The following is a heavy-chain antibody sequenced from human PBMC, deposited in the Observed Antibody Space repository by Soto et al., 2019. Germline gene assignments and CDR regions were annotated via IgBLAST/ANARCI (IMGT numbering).Heavy chain of an antibody. D-gene: IGHD5-18*01. J-gene: IGHJ4*02. Sequence: QVQLVESGGGVVQPGRSLRLSCAASGFTFSSSGMHWVRQAPGKGLEWVAVISYDGSNKYYTDSVKGRFTISRDNSKNTLYLQMNSLRAEDTAVYYCAKGLSAIQLWLMDAYWGQGTLVTVSS. CDR1: GFTFSSSG. CDR3: AKGLSAIQLWLMDAY. CDR2: ISYDGSNK. V-gene: IGHV3-30*18.